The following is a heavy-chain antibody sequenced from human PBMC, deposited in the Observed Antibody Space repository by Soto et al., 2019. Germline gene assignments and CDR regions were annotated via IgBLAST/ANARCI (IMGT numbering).Heavy chain of an antibody. J-gene: IGHJ4*02. CDR3: AREGFCISASCYYFDY. CDR1: GGSINSCDYY. V-gene: IGHV4-31*03. CDR2: IYYSGST. D-gene: IGHD2-2*01. Sequence: PSETLSLTCTVSGGSINSCDYYWSWIRQHPGKGLEWIGNIYYSGSTYYSPSLKSRVTISVDTSKNQFSLKLSAVTAADTAVYYCAREGFCISASCYYFDYWGLGTLVTVSS.